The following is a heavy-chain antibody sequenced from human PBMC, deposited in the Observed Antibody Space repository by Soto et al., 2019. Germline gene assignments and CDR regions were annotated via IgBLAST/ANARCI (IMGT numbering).Heavy chain of an antibody. Sequence: EVQLLESGGGLVQPGGSLRLSCAASGFTFSSYAMSWVRQAPGKGLEWVSAISGSGGSTYYADSVKGRFTISRDNSKNTLYLQMNSLRAEDTAVYYCAKDRPYYDFWSGYYRGGDFDYWGQGTLVTVSS. J-gene: IGHJ4*02. V-gene: IGHV3-23*01. D-gene: IGHD3-3*01. CDR2: ISGSGGST. CDR3: AKDRPYYDFWSGYYRGGDFDY. CDR1: GFTFSSYA.